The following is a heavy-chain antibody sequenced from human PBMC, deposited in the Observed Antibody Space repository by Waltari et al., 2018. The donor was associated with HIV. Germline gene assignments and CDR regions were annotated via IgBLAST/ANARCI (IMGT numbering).Heavy chain of an antibody. V-gene: IGHV4-59*01. Sequence: QVQLQESGPGLVKPSETLSLTCTVSGTSITTSYWTWLRQPPGTGLEWIGYIYDSGTTNYNPSLKSRVTMSIDTSKNQFSLNLSSVTAADTAVYYCARGYYYESSGYSYNLKYYFDYWGQGTRVTVSS. D-gene: IGHD3-22*01. J-gene: IGHJ4*02. CDR1: GTSITTSY. CDR2: IYDSGTT. CDR3: ARGYYYESSGYSYNLKYYFDY.